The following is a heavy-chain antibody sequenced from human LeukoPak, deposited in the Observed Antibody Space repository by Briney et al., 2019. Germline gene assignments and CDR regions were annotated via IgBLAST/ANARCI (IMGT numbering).Heavy chain of an antibody. CDR3: VREGYYDSSGYLGVFDY. J-gene: IGHJ4*02. CDR1: GFTFSSYE. V-gene: IGHV3-48*03. D-gene: IGHD3-22*01. Sequence: PGWSLRLSCAASGFTFSSYEMNWVRQAPGKGLEWVSYISDSGSTKYYADSVKGRFTISRDNAKNSMYLQMNSLRAEDTAVYYCVREGYYDSSGYLGVFDYWGQGTLVTVSS. CDR2: ISDSGSTK.